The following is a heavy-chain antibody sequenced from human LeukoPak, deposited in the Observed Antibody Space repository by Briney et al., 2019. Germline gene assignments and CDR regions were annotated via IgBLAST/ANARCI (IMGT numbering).Heavy chain of an antibody. CDR3: AREVSRGYTLHFDC. Sequence: GGSLRLSCAASAFTFSTYSMNWVRQVPGKGLEWVSSISSSSSYIYYADSVKGRFTISRDDAKNSLYLQMNSLRAEDTAVYYCAREVSRGYTLHFDCWGQGTLVTVPS. CDR1: AFTFSTYS. D-gene: IGHD3-22*01. V-gene: IGHV3-21*01. CDR2: ISSSSSYI. J-gene: IGHJ4*02.